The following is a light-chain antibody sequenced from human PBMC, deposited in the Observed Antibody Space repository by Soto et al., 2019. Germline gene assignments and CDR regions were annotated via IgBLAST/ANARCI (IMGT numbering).Light chain of an antibody. CDR2: KAS. CDR3: QQYKSYSSFT. CDR1: QSLSGW. Sequence: IXXCRASQSLSGWLAWYQQKPGKAPKLLIYKASTLXTGVPSXXXXXXXXXXXXXXXXSLQPDDFATYYCQQYKSYSSFTFGPGTKV. J-gene: IGKJ3*01. V-gene: IGKV1-5*03.